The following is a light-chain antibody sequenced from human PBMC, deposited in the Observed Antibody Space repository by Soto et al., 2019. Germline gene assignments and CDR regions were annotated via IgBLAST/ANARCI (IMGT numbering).Light chain of an antibody. J-gene: IGLJ2*01. CDR1: SSNIGAGYD. CDR2: GNS. Sequence: QSVLTQPPSVSGAPGQRVTISCTGSSSNIGAGYDVHWYQQLPGTAPKLLMYGNSNRPSGVPDRFSGSNSGTSASLAITGLQAEDEADYYCQSYDSSLSGYVVFGGGTKLTVL. CDR3: QSYDSSLSGYVV. V-gene: IGLV1-40*01.